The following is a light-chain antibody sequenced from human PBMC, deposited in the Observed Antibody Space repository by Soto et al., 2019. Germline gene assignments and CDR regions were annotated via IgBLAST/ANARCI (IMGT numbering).Light chain of an antibody. J-gene: IGKJ4*01. V-gene: IGKV3-20*01. Sequence: DIVLTQSPGTLSLSPGERATLSCRASQSVSSSYLAWYQQKPGQAPRLLIYGASSRATGIPDRFSGSGSGTDFTLTISRLEPEEFAVYYCQQYGSSPPGLTFGGGTKVEIK. CDR3: QQYGSSPPGLT. CDR1: QSVSSSY. CDR2: GAS.